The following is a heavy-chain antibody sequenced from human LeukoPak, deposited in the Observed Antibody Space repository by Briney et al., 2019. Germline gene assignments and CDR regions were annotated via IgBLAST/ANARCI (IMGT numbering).Heavy chain of an antibody. CDR2: ISGSGGST. D-gene: IGHD6-13*01. J-gene: IGHJ5*02. CDR3: AKDTIAAAGTRWFDP. Sequence: PGGSLRLSCAASGFTFSSYAMSWVRQAPGKGLEWVSAISGSGGSTYYADSVKGRFTISRDNSKNTLYLQMNSLRADDTAVYYCAKDTIAAAGTRWFDPWGQGTLVTVSS. V-gene: IGHV3-23*01. CDR1: GFTFSSYA.